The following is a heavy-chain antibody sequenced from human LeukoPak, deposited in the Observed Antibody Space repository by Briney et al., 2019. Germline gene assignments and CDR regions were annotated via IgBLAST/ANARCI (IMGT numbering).Heavy chain of an antibody. D-gene: IGHD4-11*01. CDR1: SYSISSGYY. CDR2: IYHSGST. Sequence: PSETLSLTCAVSSYSISSGYYWGWIRQPPGKGLEWIGTIYHSGSTYYNPSLKSRVTISVDTSKNQFSLKVTSVTAADTAVYYCARDSPYSPHDSWGQGTLVTVSS. CDR3: ARDSPYSPHDS. J-gene: IGHJ4*02. V-gene: IGHV4-38-2*02.